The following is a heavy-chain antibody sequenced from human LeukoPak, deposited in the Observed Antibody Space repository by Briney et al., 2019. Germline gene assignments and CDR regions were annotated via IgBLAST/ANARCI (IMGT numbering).Heavy chain of an antibody. CDR2: IYYSGST. D-gene: IGHD2-15*01. Sequence: PSETLSLTCTVSGGSISSYYWSWIRQPPGKGLEWIGYIYYSGSTNYNPSLKSRVTISVDTSKNQFSLKLSSVTAADTAVYYCARDPGLLGMDVWGQGTTVTVSS. V-gene: IGHV4-59*01. J-gene: IGHJ6*02. CDR1: GGSISSYY. CDR3: ARDPGLLGMDV.